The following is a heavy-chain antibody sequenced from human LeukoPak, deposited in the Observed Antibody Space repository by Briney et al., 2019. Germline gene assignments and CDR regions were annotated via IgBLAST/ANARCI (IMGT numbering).Heavy chain of an antibody. Sequence: SETPSLTCAVSGGSISSCNWWWWVRQPPGKGLGWIGELDRSGSIYYKPSLKSRVTISVDKSKNYFYLKISCLTAVDTAVYYCARVVGPAYDILTGYYLAAFDTWGQGTMVTVSS. J-gene: IGHJ3*02. CDR3: ARVVGPAYDILTGYYLAAFDT. V-gene: IGHV4-4*02. CDR1: GGSISSCNW. CDR2: LDRSGSI. D-gene: IGHD3-9*01.